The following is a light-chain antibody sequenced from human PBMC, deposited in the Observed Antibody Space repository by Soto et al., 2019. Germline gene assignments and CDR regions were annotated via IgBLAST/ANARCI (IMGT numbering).Light chain of an antibody. CDR1: QSVSSY. J-gene: IGKJ5*01. Sequence: ESVLTQSPATLSLSPGERATLSCRASQSVSSYLAWYQQKPGQAPRLLIYGASNRATGIPARFSGSGSGTDFTLTISSLEPEDFAVYYCQQRSNWPSFGQGTQLEIK. CDR2: GAS. CDR3: QQRSNWPS. V-gene: IGKV3-11*01.